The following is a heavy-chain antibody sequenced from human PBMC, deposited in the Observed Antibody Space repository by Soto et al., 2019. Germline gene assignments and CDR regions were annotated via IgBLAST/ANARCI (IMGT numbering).Heavy chain of an antibody. CDR2: INHSGST. CDR3: ARARSGWYKWFDP. V-gene: IGHV4-34*01. J-gene: IGHJ5*02. D-gene: IGHD6-19*01. Sequence: PSETLSLTCAVYGGSFSGYYWSWIRQPPGKGLEWIGEINHSGSTNYNPSLKSRVTISVDTSKNQFSLELSSVTAADTAVYYCARARSGWYKWFDPLGQGTLLTVSS. CDR1: GGSFSGYY.